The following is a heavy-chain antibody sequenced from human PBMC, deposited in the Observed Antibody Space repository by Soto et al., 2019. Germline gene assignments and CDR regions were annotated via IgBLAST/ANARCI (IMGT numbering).Heavy chain of an antibody. CDR1: GFTFSSYG. J-gene: IGHJ6*02. CDR3: AKGAFCGSEWNYDVMDV. V-gene: IGHV3-30*18. CDR2: ISYDGSNK. D-gene: IGHD3-10*01. Sequence: GGSLRLSCAASGFTFSSYGMHWVRQAPGKGLEWVAVISYDGSNKYYADSVKGRFTISRDNSKNTLYLQMNSLRAEDTAVYYCAKGAFCGSEWNYDVMDVCGQGSTVTV.